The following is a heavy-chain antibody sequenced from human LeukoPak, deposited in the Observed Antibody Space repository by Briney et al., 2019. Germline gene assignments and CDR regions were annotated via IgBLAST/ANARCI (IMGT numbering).Heavy chain of an antibody. D-gene: IGHD3-22*01. CDR3: ARAGDDSSGYSLDY. V-gene: IGHV4-61*02. CDR2: IYTSGST. CDR1: GGSISSGSYY. Sequence: SETLSLTCTVSGGSISSGSYYWSCIRQPAGKGLEWIGRIYTSGSTNYNPSLKSRVTISVDTSKNQFSLKLSSVTAADTAVYYCARAGDDSSGYSLDYWGQGTLVTVSS. J-gene: IGHJ4*02.